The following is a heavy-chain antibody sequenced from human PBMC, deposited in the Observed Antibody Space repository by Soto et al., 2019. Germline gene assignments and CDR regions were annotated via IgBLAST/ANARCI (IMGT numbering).Heavy chain of an antibody. CDR1: GCSISSSSYY. Sequence: NPXETLSLTCTVAGCSISSSSYYWGWIRQPPGKGLEWIGSIYYSGSTYYNPSLKSRVTISVDTSKNQFSLKLSSVTAADTAVYYCARLRGGTAGCSGGSCYFNWFDHWGQGTLVTVSS. J-gene: IGHJ5*02. CDR2: IYYSGST. V-gene: IGHV4-39*01. D-gene: IGHD2-15*01. CDR3: ARLRGGTAGCSGGSCYFNWFDH.